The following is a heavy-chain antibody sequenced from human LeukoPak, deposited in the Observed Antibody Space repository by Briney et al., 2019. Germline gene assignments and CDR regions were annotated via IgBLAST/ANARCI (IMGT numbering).Heavy chain of an antibody. CDR2: IIPIFGTA. J-gene: IGHJ5*02. D-gene: IGHD3-22*01. Sequence: SVKVSCKASGGTFSSYAISWVRQAPGQGLEWMGGIIPIFGTANYAQKFQGRVTITTDGSTSTAYMELSSLRSEDTAVYYCARDVKSHYYDSSGSRFDPWGQGTLVTVSS. CDR1: GGTFSSYA. V-gene: IGHV1-69*05. CDR3: ARDVKSHYYDSSGSRFDP.